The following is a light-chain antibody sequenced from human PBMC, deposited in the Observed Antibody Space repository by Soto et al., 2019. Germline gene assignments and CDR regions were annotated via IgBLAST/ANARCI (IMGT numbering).Light chain of an antibody. CDR3: QQRFKRPLP. J-gene: IGKJ5*01. V-gene: IGKV3-11*01. CDR1: QSVSTY. CDR2: DAS. Sequence: IALSRSAVTVSLEEEEGASLSCMASQSVSTYLAWFQQKPGQAPRLLIYDASYRATGIPARFSGSGSGTDFTLTVSSLESEDFAIYFSQQRFKRPLPFCQGTRLDIK.